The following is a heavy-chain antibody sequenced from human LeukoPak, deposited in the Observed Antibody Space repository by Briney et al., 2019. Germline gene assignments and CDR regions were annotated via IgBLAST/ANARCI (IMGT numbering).Heavy chain of an antibody. CDR2: LVYDARS. CDR3: ARDLSAAFDF. D-gene: IGHD6-19*01. V-gene: IGHV3-33*08. Sequence: GGSLRLSCAASGFTFSTHAMNWVRQAPGKGLEWVARLVYDARSDYANSVKGRFSISRDDSKNTLFLDMSNLRVEDTALYYCARDLSAAFDFWGQGVLVTVSS. J-gene: IGHJ4*02. CDR1: GFTFSTHA.